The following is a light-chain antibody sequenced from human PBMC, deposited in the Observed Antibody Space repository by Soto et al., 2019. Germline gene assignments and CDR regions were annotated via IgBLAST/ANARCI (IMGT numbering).Light chain of an antibody. J-gene: IGKJ4*01. CDR2: GAS. CDR3: QHDDGSPLP. CDR1: QSINSAP. Sequence: EVVLTQSPGTLPLSPGERGTLSCRASQSINSAPLVWYQQTPGQAPRLLIYGASSRATGIPDTFSGSGSGTDFTLTISRLEPEDSAVYYCQHDDGSPLPFGGGTKVELK. V-gene: IGKV3-20*01.